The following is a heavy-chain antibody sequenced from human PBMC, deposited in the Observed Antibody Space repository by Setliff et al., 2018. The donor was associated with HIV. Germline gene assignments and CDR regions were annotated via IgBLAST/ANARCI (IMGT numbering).Heavy chain of an antibody. CDR3: ARVHLPHTFHYDTSHFDS. Sequence: GGSLRLSCEVSGLTFSNNAMYWVRQAPGKGLEWVAVISYDGSNTKYEDSVKGRFTISRDNSKNTLYLQMDSLRPEDTAVYYCARVHLPHTFHYDTSHFDSWGQGTLVTVSS. J-gene: IGHJ4*02. D-gene: IGHD3-22*01. CDR1: GLTFSNNA. V-gene: IGHV3-30*03. CDR2: ISYDGSNT.